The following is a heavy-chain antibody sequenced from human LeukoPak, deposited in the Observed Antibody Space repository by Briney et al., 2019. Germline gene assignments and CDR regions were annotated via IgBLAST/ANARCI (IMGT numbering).Heavy chain of an antibody. Sequence: PSETLSLTCSVSGGSISGAYWSWIRQPPGKGLEWIGYIYYSGSTNYNPSLKSRVTISVDTSKNQFSLKLSSVTAADTAVYYCARAFPGGWFYFDYWGQGTLVTVSS. J-gene: IGHJ4*02. D-gene: IGHD6-19*01. CDR1: GGSISGAY. CDR3: ARAFPGGWFYFDY. CDR2: IYYSGST. V-gene: IGHV4-59*01.